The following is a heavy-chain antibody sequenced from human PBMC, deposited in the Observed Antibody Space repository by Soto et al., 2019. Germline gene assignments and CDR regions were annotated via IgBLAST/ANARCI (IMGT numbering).Heavy chain of an antibody. V-gene: IGHV1-69*12. CDR3: ARRVVLLPAAQTNYYYYYGMDV. Sequence: QVQLVQSGAEVKKPGSSVKVSCTASGGTFSSYAISWVRQAPGQGLEWMGGIIPIFGTANYAQKFQGRVTITADESTSTAYMELSSLRSEDTAVDYGARRVVLLPAAQTNYYYYYGMDVWGQGTTVTVSS. CDR2: IIPIFGTA. J-gene: IGHJ6*02. CDR1: GGTFSSYA. D-gene: IGHD2-2*01.